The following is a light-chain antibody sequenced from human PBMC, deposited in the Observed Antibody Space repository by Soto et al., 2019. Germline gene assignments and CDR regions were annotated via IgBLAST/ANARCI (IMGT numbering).Light chain of an antibody. CDR3: QQYGSPLT. CDR1: QSVSSSY. CDR2: GAS. J-gene: IGKJ4*01. Sequence: EIVLTQSPGTLSLSPGERATLSCRASQSVSSSYLAWYQQKPGQAPRLLIYGASSRATGIPDRFSGSGSGTDFTLTISRLEPEDFAVYYCQQYGSPLTFGGGTK. V-gene: IGKV3-20*01.